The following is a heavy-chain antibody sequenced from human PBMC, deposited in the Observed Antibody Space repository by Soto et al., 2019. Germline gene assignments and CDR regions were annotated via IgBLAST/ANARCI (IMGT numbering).Heavy chain of an antibody. Sequence: GGSLRLSCAASGFTFDDYAMRLGLQAPGKGLEWDAGISWNSGSIGYADSVKGRFTISRDNSKNTLYLQMNSLRAEDTAVYYCARAYCSGGSCWAYYYYYYGMDVWGQGTTVTVSS. CDR1: GFTFDDYA. D-gene: IGHD2-15*01. V-gene: IGHV3-9*01. CDR3: ARAYCSGGSCWAYYYYYYGMDV. CDR2: ISWNSGSI. J-gene: IGHJ6*02.